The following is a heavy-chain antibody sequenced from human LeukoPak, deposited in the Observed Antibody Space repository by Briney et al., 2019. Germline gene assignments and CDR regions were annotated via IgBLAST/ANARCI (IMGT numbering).Heavy chain of an antibody. CDR1: GFTFSSYW. Sequence: GGSLRLSCVASGFTFSSYWMTWVRQAPGKGLEWVSSISGSSSYIYYADSVKGRFTISRHNAKNSLYLQMNSLRAEDTAVYYCARVSAGVIGMKDVFDIWGQGTMVTVSS. CDR3: ARVSAGVIGMKDVFDI. D-gene: IGHD3-16*02. CDR2: ISGSSSYI. V-gene: IGHV3-21*01. J-gene: IGHJ3*02.